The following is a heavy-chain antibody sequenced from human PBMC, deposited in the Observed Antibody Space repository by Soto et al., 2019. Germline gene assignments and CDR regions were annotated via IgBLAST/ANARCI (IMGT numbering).Heavy chain of an antibody. CDR1: GGSISSYY. J-gene: IGHJ6*02. V-gene: IGHV4-59*01. CDR3: AGINRIAAAGTEYYYYGMDV. CDR2: IYYSGST. D-gene: IGHD6-13*01. Sequence: PSETLSLTCTVSGGSISSYYWSWIRQPPGKGLEWIGYIYYSGSTNYNPSLKSRVTISVDTSKNQFSLKLSSVTAADTAVYYCAGINRIAAAGTEYYYYGMDVWGQGTTVTVSS.